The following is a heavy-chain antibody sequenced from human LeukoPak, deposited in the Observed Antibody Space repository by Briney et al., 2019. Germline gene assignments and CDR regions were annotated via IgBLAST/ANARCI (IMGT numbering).Heavy chain of an antibody. CDR1: GYTFTSYD. J-gene: IGHJ5*02. V-gene: IGHV1-8*01. D-gene: IGHD3-10*01. CDR2: MNPNSGNT. Sequence: ALVKVSCKASGYTFTSYDINWVRQATGQGLEWMGWMNPNSGNTGYAQKFQGRVTMTRNTSISTAYMELSSLRSEDTAVYYCARDLLWFRGGFDPWGQGTLVTVSS. CDR3: ARDLLWFRGGFDP.